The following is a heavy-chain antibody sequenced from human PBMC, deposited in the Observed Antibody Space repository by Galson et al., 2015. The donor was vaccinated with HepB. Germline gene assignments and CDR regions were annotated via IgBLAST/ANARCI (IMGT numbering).Heavy chain of an antibody. CDR3: AKDYQPGTGYYYYYMDV. CDR1: GFTFDDYA. CDR2: ISWNSGSI. Sequence: SLRLSCAASGFTFDDYAMHWVRQAPGKGLEWVSGISWNSGSIGYADSVKGRFTISRDNAKNSLYLQMNSLRAEDTALYYCAKDYQPGTGYYYYYMDVWGKGTTVTVSS. D-gene: IGHD1-1*01. J-gene: IGHJ6*03. V-gene: IGHV3-9*01.